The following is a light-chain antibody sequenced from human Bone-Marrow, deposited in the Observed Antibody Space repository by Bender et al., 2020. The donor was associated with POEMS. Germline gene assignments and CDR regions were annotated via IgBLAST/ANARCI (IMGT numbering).Light chain of an antibody. CDR1: SSDIGSFDL. V-gene: IGLV2-23*01. Sequence: QSALTQPASVSGSPGQSITISCTGTSSDIGSFDLVSWYRQDPGKAPQFITYEDIRRPSGLSNRFSASKSGNTASLTISGLQADDEAEYHCCSYAGDLLFGGGTKVTVL. J-gene: IGLJ2*01. CDR3: CSYAGDLL. CDR2: EDI.